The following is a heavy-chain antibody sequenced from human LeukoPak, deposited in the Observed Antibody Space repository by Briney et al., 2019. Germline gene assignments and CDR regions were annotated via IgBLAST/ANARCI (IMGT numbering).Heavy chain of an antibody. CDR1: GGSFSGYY. Sequence: PSETLSLTCAVYGGSFSGYYWSWIRQPPGKGLEWIGEINHSGSTSYNPSLKSRVTISVDTSKNQFSLKLSSVTAADTAVYYCARGRIQLWYNWFDPWGQGTLVTVSS. D-gene: IGHD5-18*01. J-gene: IGHJ5*02. V-gene: IGHV4-34*01. CDR2: INHSGST. CDR3: ARGRIQLWYNWFDP.